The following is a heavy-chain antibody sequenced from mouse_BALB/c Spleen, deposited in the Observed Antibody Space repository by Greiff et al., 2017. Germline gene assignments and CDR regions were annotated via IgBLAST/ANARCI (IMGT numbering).Heavy chain of an antibody. V-gene: IGHV5-6-5*01. CDR3: ARERGYVYFDY. CDR1: GFTFSSYA. CDR2: ISSGGST. Sequence: VMLVESGGGLVKPGGSLKLSCAASGFTFSSYAMSWVRQTPEKRLEWVASISSGGSTYYPDSVKGRFTISRDNARNILYLQMSSLRSEDTAMYYCARERGYVYFDYWGQGTTLTVSS. J-gene: IGHJ2*01. D-gene: IGHD3-1*01.